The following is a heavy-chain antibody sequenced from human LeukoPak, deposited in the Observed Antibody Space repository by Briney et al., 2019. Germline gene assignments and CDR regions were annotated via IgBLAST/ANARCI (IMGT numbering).Heavy chain of an antibody. CDR3: TRVGYIDEGIDY. V-gene: IGHV3-7*04. D-gene: IGHD5-24*01. J-gene: IGHJ4*02. CDR1: VFPFSSYW. CDR2: IKQDGSKK. Sequence: PGGSLRLSCVASVFPFSSYWMTWVRQAPWKGLEWVVNIKQDGSKKSYVDSVKGRFTISRDNAKNSLYLQMNSPRAEDTAIYYCTRVGYIDEGIDYWGQGTLVTVSS.